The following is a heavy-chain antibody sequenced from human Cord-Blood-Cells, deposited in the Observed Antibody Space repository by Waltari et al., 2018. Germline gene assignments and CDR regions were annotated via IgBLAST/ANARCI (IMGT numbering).Heavy chain of an antibody. D-gene: IGHD2-15*01. Sequence: QVQLVQSGAEVKKPGASVKVSCKASGYTFTGYYMHWVRLAPGQGLEWMGWINPNSGGTNYAQKFQGRVTMTRDTSISTAYMELSRLRSDDTAVYYCARSLRVVVAATPHNWFDPWGQGTLVTVSS. CDR3: ARSLRVVVAATPHNWFDP. CDR1: GYTFTGYY. J-gene: IGHJ5*02. V-gene: IGHV1-2*02. CDR2: INPNSGGT.